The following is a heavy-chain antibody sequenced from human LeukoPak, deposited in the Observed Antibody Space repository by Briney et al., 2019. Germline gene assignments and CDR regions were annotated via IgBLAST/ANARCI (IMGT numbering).Heavy chain of an antibody. CDR2: IRYDGSNK. D-gene: IGHD3-22*01. CDR1: GFTFSSYG. Sequence: GGSLRLSCAASGFTFSSYGMHWVRQAPGKGLEWVAVIRYDGSNKYYADSVKGRFTISRDNSKNTLYLQMNSLRAEDTAVYYCARPNRVVVITTSFDYWGQGTLVTVCS. J-gene: IGHJ4*02. CDR3: ARPNRVVVITTSFDY. V-gene: IGHV3-30*19.